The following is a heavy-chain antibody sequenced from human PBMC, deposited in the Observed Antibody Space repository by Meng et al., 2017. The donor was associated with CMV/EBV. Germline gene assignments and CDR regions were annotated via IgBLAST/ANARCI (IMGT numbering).Heavy chain of an antibody. J-gene: IGHJ4*02. Sequence: LTVSSDAMHWVRQAPGKGLEWVAVISYDGSNKYYADSVKGRFTISRDNSKNTLYLQMNSLRAEDTAVYYCARAPPGTRWGSEDYFDYWGQGTLVTVSS. CDR1: LTVSSDA. CDR2: ISYDGSNK. V-gene: IGHV3-30*04. D-gene: IGHD7-27*01. CDR3: ARAPPGTRWGSEDYFDY.